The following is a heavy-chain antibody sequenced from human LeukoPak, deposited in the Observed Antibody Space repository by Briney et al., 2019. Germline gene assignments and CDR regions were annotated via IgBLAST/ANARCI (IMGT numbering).Heavy chain of an antibody. V-gene: IGHV3-30*18. Sequence: GGSLRLSCAASGFTFSSYGMHWDRQAPGKGLEWVAVISYDGSNKYYADSVKGRFTISRDNSKNTLYLQMNSLRAEDTAVYYCAKDLGYCTNGVCQYYYYGMDVWGQGTTVTVSS. CDR2: ISYDGSNK. J-gene: IGHJ6*02. CDR1: GFTFSSYG. CDR3: AKDLGYCTNGVCQYYYYGMDV. D-gene: IGHD2-8*01.